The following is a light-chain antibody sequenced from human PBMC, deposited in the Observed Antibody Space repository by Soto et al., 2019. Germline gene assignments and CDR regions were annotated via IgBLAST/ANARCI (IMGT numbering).Light chain of an antibody. Sequence: QSVLTQPASVSGSPGQSITISCTGTSSDVGGYNYVSWYQHHPGKAPKLMIYDVTDRPSGISFRFSGSKSGNTASLTISRLQAEDEADYYCSSYTSSNTVLFGGWTKLTVL. V-gene: IGLV2-14*03. J-gene: IGLJ2*01. CDR1: SSDVGGYNY. CDR2: DVT. CDR3: SSYTSSNTVL.